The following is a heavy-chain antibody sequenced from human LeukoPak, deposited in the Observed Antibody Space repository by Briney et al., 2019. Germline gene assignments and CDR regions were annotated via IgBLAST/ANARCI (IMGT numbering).Heavy chain of an antibody. D-gene: IGHD3-9*01. V-gene: IGHV1-2*02. Sequence: ASVKVSCKASGYTFSDYYMHWMRQAPGQGLEWMGWINPNSGGTNYAQKFQGRVTMTRDTSISTAYMELSRLRSDDTAVYYCARDLLTGRRGVFDYWGQGTLVTVSS. CDR3: ARDLLTGRRGVFDY. CDR1: GYTFSDYY. J-gene: IGHJ4*02. CDR2: INPNSGGT.